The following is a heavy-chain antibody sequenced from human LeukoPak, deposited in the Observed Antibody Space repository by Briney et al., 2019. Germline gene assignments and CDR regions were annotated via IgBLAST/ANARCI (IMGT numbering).Heavy chain of an antibody. Sequence: GGSLRLSCAASGFTFSSYGMHWVRQAPGKGLEWVAFIRYDGSNRYYADSVKGRFTISRDNSKNTLYLQMNSLRAEDTAVYYCARRAVSGSYYFDYWGQGTLVTVSS. CDR2: IRYDGSNR. CDR1: GFTFSSYG. D-gene: IGHD1-26*01. J-gene: IGHJ4*02. CDR3: ARRAVSGSYYFDY. V-gene: IGHV3-30*02.